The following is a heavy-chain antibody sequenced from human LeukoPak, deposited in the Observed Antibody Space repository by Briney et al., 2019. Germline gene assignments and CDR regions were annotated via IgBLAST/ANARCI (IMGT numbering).Heavy chain of an antibody. V-gene: IGHV3-64*04. J-gene: IGHJ4*02. CDR3: ARDTAYCSGGSCFRLLFDY. D-gene: IGHD2-15*01. CDR2: ISSNGGST. CDR1: GFTFSSYA. Sequence: PGGSLRLSCSASGFTFSSYAMHWVRQAPGKGLEYVSAISSNGGSTYYADSVKGRFTISRDNSKNTLYLQMNSLRAEDTAVYYCARDTAYCSGGSCFRLLFDYWGQGTLVTVSS.